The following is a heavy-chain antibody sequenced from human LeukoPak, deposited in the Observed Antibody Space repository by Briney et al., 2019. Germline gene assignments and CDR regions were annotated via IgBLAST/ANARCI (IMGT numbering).Heavy chain of an antibody. CDR3: VRDPRGGGSGLD. V-gene: IGHV4-39*07. CDR1: GGSISRSDYY. D-gene: IGHD3-16*01. Sequence: SETLSLTCTVSGGSISRSDYYWGWIRQPPGKGLEWIGSFYYIGSTYYSPSLKSRVTISVDTSKNQFSLKLSSVTAADTAVYYCVRDPRGGGSGLDWGQGTLVTVSS. CDR2: FYYIGST. J-gene: IGHJ4*02.